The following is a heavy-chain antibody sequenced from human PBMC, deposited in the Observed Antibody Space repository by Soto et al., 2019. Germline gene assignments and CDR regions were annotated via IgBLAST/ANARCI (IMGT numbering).Heavy chain of an antibody. V-gene: IGHV4-31*03. Sequence: QVQLQEAGPGLVKPSQTLSLTCTVSGGSISSGGYYWSWIRQHPGKGLEWIGYIYYSGSTYYNPSLKSRVTISGDTYKNPFSMKLSSVTAADTAVYYCARDLSRYFDLGGRGTLVTVSS. CDR3: ARDLSRYFDL. J-gene: IGHJ2*01. CDR1: GGSISSGGYY. CDR2: IYYSGST.